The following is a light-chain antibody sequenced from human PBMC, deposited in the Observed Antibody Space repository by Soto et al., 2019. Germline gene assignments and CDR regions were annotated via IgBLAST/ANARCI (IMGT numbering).Light chain of an antibody. CDR3: HQYYTPGYT. Sequence: AIRMTQAPSSFSASTGDRVTITCRASQGISRYLAWYQQKPGKAPKLLIYAASALQSGVPSRFSSSGSGTDFTLTISCLQSEDFATYYCHQYYTPGYTFGQGTKMVIK. CDR1: QGISRY. CDR2: AAS. J-gene: IGKJ2*01. V-gene: IGKV1-8*01.